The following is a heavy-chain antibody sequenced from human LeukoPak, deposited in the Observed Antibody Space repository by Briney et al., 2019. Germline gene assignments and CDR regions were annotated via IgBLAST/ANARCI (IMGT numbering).Heavy chain of an antibody. V-gene: IGHV3-23*01. D-gene: IGHD6-13*01. CDR2: ISGSGGST. CDR3: AKGRSWTNWFDP. J-gene: IGHJ5*02. CDR1: GFTFSSYS. Sequence: PGGSLRLSCAASGFTFSSYSMSWVRQAPGKGLEWFSAISGSGGSTYYADPVKGRFTISRDNSKNTLYLQMNSLRAEDTAVYYCAKGRSWTNWFDPWGQGTLVTVSS.